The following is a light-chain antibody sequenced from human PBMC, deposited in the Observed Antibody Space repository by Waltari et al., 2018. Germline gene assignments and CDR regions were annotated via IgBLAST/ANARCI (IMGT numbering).Light chain of an antibody. Sequence: SYVLTQPPSVSVAPGKTARITCGGSNIGSKNVNWYQQKPGQAPVLVIYFVSDRPSGIPERFSGSNSGNTATLTISRVEAGDEADYYCQVWESYGDHLVVFGGGTNLTVV. V-gene: IGLV3-21*01. J-gene: IGLJ2*01. CDR2: FVS. CDR3: QVWESYGDHLVV. CDR1: NIGSKN.